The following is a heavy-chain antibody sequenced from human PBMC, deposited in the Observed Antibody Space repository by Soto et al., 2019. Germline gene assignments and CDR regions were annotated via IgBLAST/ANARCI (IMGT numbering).Heavy chain of an antibody. CDR1: GGTFSSYA. CDR3: AAVVPADISPLGGWFDP. Sequence: SVKVSCKASGGTFSSYAISWVRQAPGQGLEWMGGIIPIFGTANYAQKFQGRVTITADESTSTAYMELSSLRSEDTAVYYCAAVVPADISPLGGWFDPWGQGTLVTVSS. J-gene: IGHJ5*02. CDR2: IIPIFGTA. D-gene: IGHD2-2*01. V-gene: IGHV1-69*13.